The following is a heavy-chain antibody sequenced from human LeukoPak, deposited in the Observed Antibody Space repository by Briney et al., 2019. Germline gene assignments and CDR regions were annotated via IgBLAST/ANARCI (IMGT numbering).Heavy chain of an antibody. Sequence: GGSLRLSCAASGFTFSSYSMNWVRQAPGKGLEWVSSISSSSSYIYYADSVKGRFTISRDNAKNSLYLQMNSLRAEDTAVYYCARDQVNDYGDDTEFDYWDQVTLVTVS. CDR1: GFTFSSYS. V-gene: IGHV3-21*01. J-gene: IGHJ4*02. CDR2: ISSSSSYI. D-gene: IGHD4-17*01. CDR3: ARDQVNDYGDDTEFDY.